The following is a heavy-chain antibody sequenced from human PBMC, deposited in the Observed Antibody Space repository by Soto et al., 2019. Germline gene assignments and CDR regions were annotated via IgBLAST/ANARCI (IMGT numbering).Heavy chain of an antibody. J-gene: IGHJ4*02. CDR3: ETAPLNVDTAMVTDY. CDR2: FDPEDGET. D-gene: IGHD5-18*01. V-gene: IGHV1-24*01. Sequence: GASVKVSCKVSGYTLTELSMHWVRQAPGKGLEWMGGFDPEDGETIYAQKFQGRVTMTEDTSTDTAYMELSSLRSEDTAVYYCETAPLNVDTAMVTDYWGQGTLVTVSS. CDR1: GYTLTELS.